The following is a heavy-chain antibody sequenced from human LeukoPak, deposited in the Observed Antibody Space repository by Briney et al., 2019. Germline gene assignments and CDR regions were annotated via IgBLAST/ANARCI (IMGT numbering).Heavy chain of an antibody. CDR2: INSDGSRT. CDR1: GFTFSSYW. V-gene: IGHV3-74*01. D-gene: IGHD6-13*01. Sequence: PGGSLRLSCVASGFTFSSYWMHWVRQGPGKGLVWVSCINSDGSRTTYADSVKGRFTISRDNAKNTLYLQMNTLRVEDTAVYYCARGSWSAADTNIDYWGQGTLVTVSS. J-gene: IGHJ4*02. CDR3: ARGSWSAADTNIDY.